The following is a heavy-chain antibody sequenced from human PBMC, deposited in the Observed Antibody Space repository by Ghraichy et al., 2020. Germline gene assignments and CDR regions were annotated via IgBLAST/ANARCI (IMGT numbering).Heavy chain of an antibody. V-gene: IGHV3-30*04. CDR1: GFTFSSYA. CDR2: ISYDGSNK. Sequence: GGSLRLSCAASGFTFSSYAMHWVRQAPGKGLEWVAVISYDGSNKYYADSVKGRFTISRDNSKNTLYLQMNSLRAEDTAVYYCARAMGDTATTFDYWGQGTLVTVSS. J-gene: IGHJ4*02. D-gene: IGHD5-18*01. CDR3: ARAMGDTATTFDY.